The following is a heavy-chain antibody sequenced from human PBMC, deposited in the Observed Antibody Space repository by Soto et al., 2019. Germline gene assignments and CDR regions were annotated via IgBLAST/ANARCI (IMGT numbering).Heavy chain of an antibody. D-gene: IGHD3-10*01. J-gene: IGHJ3*02. CDR3: ARGRITMVRGVIIWIAFDI. CDR1: GGSFSGYY. CDR2: INHSGST. V-gene: IGHV4-34*01. Sequence: QVQLQQWGAGLLKPSETLSLTCAVYGGSFSGYYWNWIRQPPGQGLEWIGEINHSGSTNYNPSLKSRVTISVDTTKNQVSLKLSSVTAADTALYYCARGRITMVRGVIIWIAFDIWGQGTMVTVSS.